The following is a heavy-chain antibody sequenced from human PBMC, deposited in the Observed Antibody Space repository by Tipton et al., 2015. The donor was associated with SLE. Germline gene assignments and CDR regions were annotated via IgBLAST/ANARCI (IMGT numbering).Heavy chain of an antibody. J-gene: IGHJ3*02. D-gene: IGHD6-19*01. CDR3: ARVGSGWVAFDI. Sequence: TLSLTCAVSGGSISSSNWWSWVRQPPGKGLEWIGEIYHSGSTNYNPSLKSRVTISVDTSKNQFSLKLSSVTAADTAVYYCARVGSGWVAFDIWGQGTMVTVSS. CDR1: GGSISSSNW. V-gene: IGHV4-4*02. CDR2: IYHSGST.